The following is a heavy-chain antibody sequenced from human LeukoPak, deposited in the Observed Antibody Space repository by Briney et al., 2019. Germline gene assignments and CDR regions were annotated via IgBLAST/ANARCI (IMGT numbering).Heavy chain of an antibody. Sequence: GGSLRLSCAASGFTFSSYGMHWVRQAPGKGLEWVAVISYDGSNKYYADSVKGRFTISRDNSKNTLYLQMNSLRAEDTAVYYCASLTNRGVISYWGQGTLVTVSS. CDR1: GFTFSSYG. D-gene: IGHD3-10*01. V-gene: IGHV3-30*03. J-gene: IGHJ4*02. CDR3: ASLTNRGVISY. CDR2: ISYDGSNK.